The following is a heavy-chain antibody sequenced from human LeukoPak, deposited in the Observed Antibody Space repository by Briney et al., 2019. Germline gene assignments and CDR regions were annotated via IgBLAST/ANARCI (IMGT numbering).Heavy chain of an antibody. Sequence: PSETLSLTCTVSGGSISSGSYYWSWIRQPAGKGLEWIGRIYTSGSTNYNPSLKSRVTISVDTSKNQFSQKLSSVTAADTAVYYCARDLAHPGWFDPWGQGTLVTVSS. CDR3: ARDLAHPGWFDP. D-gene: IGHD3-16*01. CDR2: IYTSGST. J-gene: IGHJ5*02. CDR1: GGSISSGSYY. V-gene: IGHV4-61*02.